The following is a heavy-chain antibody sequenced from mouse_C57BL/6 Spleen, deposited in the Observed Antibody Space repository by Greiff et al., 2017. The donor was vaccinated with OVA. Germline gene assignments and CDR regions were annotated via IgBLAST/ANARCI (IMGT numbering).Heavy chain of an antibody. Sequence: DVKLVESGGDLVKPGGSLKLSCAASGFTFSSYGMSWVRQTPDKRLEWVATISSGGSYTYYPDSVKGRFTISRDNAKNTLYLQMSSLKSEDTAMYYCARQATGSFDYWGQGTTLTVSS. V-gene: IGHV5-6*02. CDR1: GFTFSSYG. CDR2: ISSGGSYT. J-gene: IGHJ2*01. D-gene: IGHD4-1*02. CDR3: ARQATGSFDY.